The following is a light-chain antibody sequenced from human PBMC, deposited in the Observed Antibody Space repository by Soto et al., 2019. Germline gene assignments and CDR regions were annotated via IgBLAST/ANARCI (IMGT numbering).Light chain of an antibody. CDR1: SGHSSYA. J-gene: IGLJ1*01. CDR2: LYSDGSH. V-gene: IGLV4-69*01. Sequence: QLVLTQSPSASASLGASVKLTCTLSSGHSSYAIAWHQQQPEKGPRYLMKLYSDGSHSKGDGIPDRFSGSGSGAERYLTXXXXXXXXXXXYYCQTWGTGIQVFGTGTKLTV. CDR3: QTWGTGIQV.